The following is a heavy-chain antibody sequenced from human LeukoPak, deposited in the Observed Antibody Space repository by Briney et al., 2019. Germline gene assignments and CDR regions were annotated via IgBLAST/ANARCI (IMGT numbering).Heavy chain of an antibody. Sequence: ASVKVSCKASGYTFTSYGISWVRQAPGQGREWMGWISAYNGNTNYAQKLQGRVTMTTDTSTSTAYMELRSLRSDDTAVYYCARDHSNYDFWSGYVHYYYYYYMDVWGKGTTVTVSS. CDR1: GYTFTSYG. J-gene: IGHJ6*03. CDR2: ISAYNGNT. CDR3: ARDHSNYDFWSGYVHYYYYYYMDV. V-gene: IGHV1-18*01. D-gene: IGHD3-3*01.